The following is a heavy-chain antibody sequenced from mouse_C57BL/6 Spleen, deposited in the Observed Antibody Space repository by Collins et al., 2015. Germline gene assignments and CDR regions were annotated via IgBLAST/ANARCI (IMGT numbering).Heavy chain of an antibody. CDR3: ARGGAYYRYEYAMDY. D-gene: IGHD2-14*01. CDR1: GFTFSSFG. J-gene: IGHJ4*01. V-gene: IGHV5-17*02. Sequence: DVQLVESGGGLVQPGGSRKLSCAASGFTFSSFGMHWVRQAPEKGLEWVAYISSGSSTIYYADTVKGRFTISRDNPKNTLFLQMTSLRSEDTAMYYCARGGAYYRYEYAMDYWGQGTSVTVSS. CDR2: ISSGSSTI.